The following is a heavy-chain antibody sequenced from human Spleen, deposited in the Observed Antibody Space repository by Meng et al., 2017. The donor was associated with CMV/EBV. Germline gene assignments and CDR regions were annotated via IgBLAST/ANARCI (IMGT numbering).Heavy chain of an antibody. CDR2: INASNGNT. D-gene: IGHD1-26*01. J-gene: IGHJ4*02. V-gene: IGHV1-3*01. CDR3: ARARIVGAIHFDY. Sequence: KASGYTFTSYAMHWVRQAHGPRLEWMGWINASNGNTKYSQKFQGRVTITRDTSASTAYMELSSLRSEDTAVYYCARARIVGAIHFDYWGQGTLVTVSS. CDR1: GYTFTSYA.